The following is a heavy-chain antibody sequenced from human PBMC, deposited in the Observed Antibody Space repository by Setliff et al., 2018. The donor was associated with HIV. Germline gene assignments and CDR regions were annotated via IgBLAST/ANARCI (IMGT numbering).Heavy chain of an antibody. V-gene: IGHV4-39*01. J-gene: IGHJ4*02. Sequence: PSETLSLTCSVSGGPITSNTYFWDWIRQAPGKGLEWIGSVYHSGNTYYNPSLKSRVSISVDTSKRQFSLKLTSVTAGDSALYYCARRRGQKATGWYSFDFWGQGALVTVSS. D-gene: IGHD6-19*01. CDR3: ARRRGQKATGWYSFDF. CDR2: VYHSGNT. CDR1: GGPITSNTYF.